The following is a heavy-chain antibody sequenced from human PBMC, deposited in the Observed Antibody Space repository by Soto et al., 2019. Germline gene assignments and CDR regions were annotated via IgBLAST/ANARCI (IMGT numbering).Heavy chain of an antibody. V-gene: IGHV1-3*01. Sequence: QVHLVQSGAEVKKPGASVKASCKPSGYTFISYAIHWVRQAPGQRLEWIGWIDSDNDDTKYAQKFLGRVTVTRDTSASTVYMELSSLRSEDTAVYYCAMPGGYYYGSGSDYDRRPIWGQGTLFTVSS. CDR3: AMPGGYYYGSGSDYDRRPI. J-gene: IGHJ4*02. CDR1: GYTFISYA. CDR2: IDSDNDDT. D-gene: IGHD3-10*01.